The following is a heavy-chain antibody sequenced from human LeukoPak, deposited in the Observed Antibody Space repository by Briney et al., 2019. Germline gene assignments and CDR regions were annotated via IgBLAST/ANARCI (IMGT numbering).Heavy chain of an antibody. J-gene: IGHJ4*02. V-gene: IGHV3-23*01. CDR2: ITSTGEST. CDR1: GFAFNDFA. Sequence: GGSLRLSCAAAGFAFNDFAMSWVRQTPGKGLEWVSSITSTGESTYCADSLRGRFTISRDNSGGTLYLQMNSLRTEDSAVYYCAKRLSRGYFGKLIFDFWGQGALVTVSS. CDR3: AKRLSRGYFGKLIFDF. D-gene: IGHD3-9*01.